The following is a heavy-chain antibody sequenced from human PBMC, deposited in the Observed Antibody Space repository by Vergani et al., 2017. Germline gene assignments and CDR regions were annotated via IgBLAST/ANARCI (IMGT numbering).Heavy chain of an antibody. CDR2: INPNSGGT. CDR1: GYTSTGYY. V-gene: IGHV1-2*02. Sequence: QVQLVQSGADVKKPGTSVKVSCMASGYTSTGYYMHWVRQAPGQGLEWMGWINPNSGGTNYAQKFQGRVTMTRDTSICTAYMELSRLRSDETAVYYCARGTDYVVSGTYVHFYMDVWGQGTTVTVSS. CDR3: ARGTDYVVSGTYVHFYMDV. D-gene: IGHD3-10*01. J-gene: IGHJ6*03.